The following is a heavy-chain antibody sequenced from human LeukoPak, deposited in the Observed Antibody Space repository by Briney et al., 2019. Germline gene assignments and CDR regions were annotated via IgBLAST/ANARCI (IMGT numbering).Heavy chain of an antibody. V-gene: IGHV4-39*07. CDR1: GGSIRSSSYY. Sequence: NASETLSLTCTVSGGSIRSSSYYWGWIRQPPGKGLEWIGSIYYSGSSYYNPSLKSRVTISVDTSKNQFSLKLTSVTAADTALYYCARDLYSSRTNDAFVIWGQGTMVTVSS. D-gene: IGHD6-13*01. J-gene: IGHJ3*02. CDR2: IYYSGSS. CDR3: ARDLYSSRTNDAFVI.